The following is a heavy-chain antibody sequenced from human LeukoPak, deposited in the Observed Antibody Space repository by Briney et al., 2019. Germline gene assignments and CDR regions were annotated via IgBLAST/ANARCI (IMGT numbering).Heavy chain of an antibody. D-gene: IGHD4-23*01. CDR2: ISSSGSTI. Sequence: GGSLRLSCAASGFTFRNAWMNWVRQAPGKGLEWVSYISSSGSTIYYADSVKGRFTISRDNSKNTLYLQMNSLRAEDTAVYYCAKGLTTVVGYFDYWGQGTLVTVSS. CDR1: GFTFRNAW. CDR3: AKGLTTVVGYFDY. V-gene: IGHV3-48*01. J-gene: IGHJ4*02.